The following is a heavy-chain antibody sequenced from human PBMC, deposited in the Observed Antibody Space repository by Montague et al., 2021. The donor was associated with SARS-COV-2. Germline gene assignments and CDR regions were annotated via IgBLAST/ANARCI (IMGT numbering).Heavy chain of an antibody. J-gene: IGHJ4*02. V-gene: IGHV6-1*01. CDR3: TRDPRYSLSWSFDY. D-gene: IGHD6-13*01. Sequence: CAISGDSDAVDTLGRNSEKHTSELQLQRQRGSRHRPKRNYDYAVSVKSRMTISPDTSKNQFSLQLSSVTPEDRAVYYCTRDPRYSLSWSFDYWGQGTLVTVSS. CDR1: GDSDAVDTLG. CDR2: SRHRPKRNY.